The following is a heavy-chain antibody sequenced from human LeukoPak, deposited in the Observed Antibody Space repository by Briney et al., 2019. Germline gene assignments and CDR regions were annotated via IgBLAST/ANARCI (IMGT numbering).Heavy chain of an antibody. CDR2: IIPIFGTA. V-gene: IGHV1-69*06. Sequence: ASVKVSCKASGGTSSSYAISWVRQAPGQGLEWMGGIIPIFGTANYAQKFQGRVTITADKSTSTAYMELGSLRSEDTAVYYCASGKWELLNWFDPWGQGTLVTVSS. CDR3: ASGKWELLNWFDP. J-gene: IGHJ5*02. D-gene: IGHD1-26*01. CDR1: GGTSSSYA.